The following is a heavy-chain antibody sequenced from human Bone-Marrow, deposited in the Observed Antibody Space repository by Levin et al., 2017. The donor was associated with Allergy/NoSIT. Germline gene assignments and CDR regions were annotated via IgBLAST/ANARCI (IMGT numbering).Heavy chain of an antibody. Sequence: GESLKISCTTSGFPFKNYAIHWVRQAPGKGPEWVAHISYDGFNKRYSDSVKGRFTISRDNSKSTVYLQMDSLTTDDTALYYCAKEEVAFHLWGQGTMVVVSS. V-gene: IGHV3-30*18. J-gene: IGHJ3*01. CDR1: GFPFKNYA. CDR3: AKEEVAFHL. D-gene: IGHD2/OR15-2a*01. CDR2: ISYDGFNK.